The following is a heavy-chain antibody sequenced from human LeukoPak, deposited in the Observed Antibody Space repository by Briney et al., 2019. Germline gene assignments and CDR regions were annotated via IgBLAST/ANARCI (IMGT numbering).Heavy chain of an antibody. J-gene: IGHJ4*02. V-gene: IGHV4-59*01. Sequence: PSETLSLTCTVSGGSISRNYWSWIRQPPGKGLEWIGYIYYSGSTNYNPSLKSRVTISVDTSKNQFSLKLSSVTAADTSVYYCARYYCRSTSCLHFDCWGQGTLVTVSS. CDR2: IYYSGST. CDR1: GGSISRNY. CDR3: ARYYCRSTSCLHFDC. D-gene: IGHD2-2*01.